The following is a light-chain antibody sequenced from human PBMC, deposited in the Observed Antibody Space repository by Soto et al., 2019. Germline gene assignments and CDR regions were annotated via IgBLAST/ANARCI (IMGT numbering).Light chain of an antibody. V-gene: IGLV9-49*01. CDR2: VGTGGIVG. CDR1: SGYSNYK. J-gene: IGLJ1*01. CDR3: GADHGSGSNHV. Sequence: QLVLTQPPSASASLGASVTLTCTLSSGYSNYKVDWYQQRPGKGPRFVMRVGTGGIVGSKGDGIPDRFSVLGSGLNRYLTIKNIQEEDESDYHCGADHGSGSNHVFGTGTKVTVL.